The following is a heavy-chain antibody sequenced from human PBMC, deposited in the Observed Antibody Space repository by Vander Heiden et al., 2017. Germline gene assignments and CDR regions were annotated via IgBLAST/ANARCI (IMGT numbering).Heavy chain of an antibody. D-gene: IGHD2-15*01. J-gene: IGHJ3*01. CDR3: AKDRKQVLVPEAAFDV. Sequence: QVQLAQSGPEVKNPGTSVRVSCKASGYVLNTYGINWVRQAPGQGLEWMGWVSPYNGNTHFAQKCQDRLSLTTDTSTNTAYMELTSLASDDTAVYFCAKDRKQVLVPEAAFDVWGQVTMVSVS. V-gene: IGHV1-18*01. CDR1: GYVLNTYG. CDR2: VSPYNGNT.